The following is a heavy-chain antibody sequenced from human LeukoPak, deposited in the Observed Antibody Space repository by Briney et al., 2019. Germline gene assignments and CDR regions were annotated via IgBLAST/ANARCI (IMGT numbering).Heavy chain of an antibody. J-gene: IGHJ4*02. Sequence: GGSLRLSCAASGFTFSSYEMNWVRQAPGKGLEWVSYISSSGSTIYYADSVKGRFTISRDNAKNSLYLQMNSLRAEDTAVYYCASEYIAAAGVVVWGQGTLVTVSS. CDR2: ISSSGSTI. D-gene: IGHD6-13*01. V-gene: IGHV3-48*03. CDR3: ASEYIAAAGVVV. CDR1: GFTFSSYE.